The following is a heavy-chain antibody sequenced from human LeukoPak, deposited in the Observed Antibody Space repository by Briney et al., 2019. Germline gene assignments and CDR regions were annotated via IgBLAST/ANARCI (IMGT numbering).Heavy chain of an antibody. CDR1: NGSFSGYY. CDR2: INHSGSN. D-gene: IGHD3-10*01. CDR3: ARGHQKWGYYGSGSYYYYYYMDV. J-gene: IGHJ6*03. V-gene: IGHV4-34*04. Sequence: SETLSLICAVYNGSFSGYYWSWIRQPPGKGLEGMGEINHSGSNDNNPSLKSRATISVDTSKKQFTLKRSSVTAADTAVYYCARGHQKWGYYGSGSYYYYYYMDVWGKGATVTVSS.